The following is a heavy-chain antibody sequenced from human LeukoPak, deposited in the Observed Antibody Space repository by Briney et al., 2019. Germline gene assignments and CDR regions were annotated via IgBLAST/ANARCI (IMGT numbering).Heavy chain of an antibody. CDR2: ISAYNGNT. CDR1: GYTFTSYG. J-gene: IGHJ4*02. D-gene: IGHD5-18*01. CDR3: ARGMGAGYSYGYVY. V-gene: IGHV1-18*01. Sequence: ASVKVSCKASGYTFTSYGISWVRQAPGQGLEWMGLISAYNGNTNYAQKLQGRVTMTTDTSTSTAYMELRSLRSDDTAVYYCARGMGAGYSYGYVYWGQGTLVTVSS.